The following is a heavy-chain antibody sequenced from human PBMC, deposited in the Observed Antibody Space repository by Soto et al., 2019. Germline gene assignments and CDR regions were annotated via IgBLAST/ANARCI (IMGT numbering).Heavy chain of an antibody. V-gene: IGHV3-11*05. CDR3: ARGSAAAADYFDF. J-gene: IGHJ4*02. CDR2: ISSSTSHT. Sequence: QVQQVESGGGLVKPGGSLRLSCAVSGFTFSDYYMTWIRQAPGKGLEWVSYISSSTSHTNYADSVKGLFTISRYNAKNSLFLQMNFLRADHPAVYYCARGSAAAADYFDFWGQGTLVTVSS. D-gene: IGHD6-13*01. CDR1: GFTFSDYY.